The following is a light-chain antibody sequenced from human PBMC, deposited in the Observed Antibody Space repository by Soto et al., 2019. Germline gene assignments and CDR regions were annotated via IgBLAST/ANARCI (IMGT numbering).Light chain of an antibody. J-gene: IGKJ2*01. Sequence: DIQMTQSPSTLSASVGDRVTITCRASQSISSWLAWYQQKPGKAPKVLIYDASSFESGVPSRFSGSGSGTEFTLTISSLQPDDFATYYCQQYNSYSPYTFGQGTKLEIK. CDR2: DAS. CDR1: QSISSW. V-gene: IGKV1-5*01. CDR3: QQYNSYSPYT.